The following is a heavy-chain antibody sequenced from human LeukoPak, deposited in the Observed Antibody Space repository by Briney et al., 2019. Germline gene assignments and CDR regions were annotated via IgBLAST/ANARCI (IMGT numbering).Heavy chain of an antibody. Sequence: PGGSLRLSCVPSGFSFSNYAMSWVRQAPGKGLECVANIKEDGREKYYVDSVKGRFTISRDNAKNSLYLQMSSLRAEDTAVYYCARGGRPDYWGQGTLVTVSS. CDR2: IKEDGREK. V-gene: IGHV3-7*01. CDR3: ARGGRPDY. CDR1: GFSFSNYA. D-gene: IGHD3-10*01. J-gene: IGHJ4*02.